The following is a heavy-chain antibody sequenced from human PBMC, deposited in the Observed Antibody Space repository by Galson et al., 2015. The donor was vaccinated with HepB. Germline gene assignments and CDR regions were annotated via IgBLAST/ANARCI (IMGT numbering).Heavy chain of an antibody. Sequence: SVKVSCKASGYSFTSYGVSWVRQAPGQGLEWMGWISAHNGNTDYAQKLQGRVTMTTDTSTSTVYMELRSLRSDDTAVYYCARSWPRLVWFGDHNVDWFDPWGQGTLVTVSS. CDR1: GYSFTSYG. CDR3: ARSWPRLVWFGDHNVDWFDP. D-gene: IGHD3-10*01. CDR2: ISAHNGNT. J-gene: IGHJ5*02. V-gene: IGHV1-18*01.